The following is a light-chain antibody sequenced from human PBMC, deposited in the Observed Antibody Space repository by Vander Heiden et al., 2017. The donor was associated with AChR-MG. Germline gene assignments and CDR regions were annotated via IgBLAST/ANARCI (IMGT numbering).Light chain of an antibody. CDR3: GSYTSSSTLV. V-gene: IGLV2-14*03. CDR2: DVS. Sequence: QSALTQPDSVSGYPGQSITISWTGTSRDCGGYNNVSCYQQHPGKAPELMIYDVSNRPPGVSNRFSGSKSGNTASLTSSGLQAEDEADYYGGSYTSSSTLVFGGGTKLTVL. CDR1: SRDCGGYNN. J-gene: IGLJ2*01.